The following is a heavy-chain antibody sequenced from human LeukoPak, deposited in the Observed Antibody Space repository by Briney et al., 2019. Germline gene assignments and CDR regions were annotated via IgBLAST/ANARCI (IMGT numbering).Heavy chain of an antibody. J-gene: IGHJ3*02. D-gene: IGHD3-9*01. CDR3: ARGFDAHNAFDI. Sequence: SETLSLTCTVSGGSINFYYWSWIRQPPGKGLEWIGYIYHNGNTNYNPSLKSRITMSVDPSKNQFSLKLNSVTAADTAVYYCARGFDAHNAFDIWGQGTMVTVSS. CDR1: GGSINFYY. CDR2: IYHNGNT. V-gene: IGHV4-59*12.